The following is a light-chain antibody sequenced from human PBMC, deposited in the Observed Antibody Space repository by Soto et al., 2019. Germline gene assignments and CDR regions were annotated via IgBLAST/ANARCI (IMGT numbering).Light chain of an antibody. J-gene: IGLJ2*01. CDR2: EVS. CDR1: GSDVGSYKY. V-gene: IGLV2-14*01. Sequence: QSVLTQPASVSGSLGQSITMSCTGTGSDVGSYKYVSWYQQHPGKAPKLIIFEVSNRPSGVSDRFSGSKSGNTASLTISGLQAEDEADYYCAVWRDTLNVIFGGGTKLTVL. CDR3: AVWRDTLNVI.